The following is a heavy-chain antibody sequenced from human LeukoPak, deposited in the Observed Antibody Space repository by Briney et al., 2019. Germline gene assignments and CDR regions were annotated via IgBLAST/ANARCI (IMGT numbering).Heavy chain of an antibody. CDR2: INWNGGST. CDR1: GFNFYDYG. CDR3: ARDILISIPFDI. D-gene: IGHD2-8*01. J-gene: IGHJ3*02. V-gene: IGHV3-20*04. Sequence: GGSLRLSCAASGFNFYDYGMSWVRQAPGKGLEWVSGINWNGGSTGYADSVKGRFTISRDNAKNSLYLQMNSLRAENTALYYCARDILISIPFDIWGQGTMVTVSS.